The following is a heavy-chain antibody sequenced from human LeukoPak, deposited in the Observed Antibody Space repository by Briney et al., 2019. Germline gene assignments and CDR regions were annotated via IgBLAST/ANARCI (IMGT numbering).Heavy chain of an antibody. CDR3: ARGNSELDYYYGMDV. CDR1: GFTFSNFG. J-gene: IGHJ6*02. D-gene: IGHD1/OR15-1a*01. CDR2: IYSGGST. V-gene: IGHV3-53*04. Sequence: GGSLRLSCLASGFTFSNFGMSWVRQAPGKGLEWVSVIYSGGSTYYADSVKGRFTISRHNSKNTLYLQMNSLRAEDTAVYYCARGNSELDYYYGMDVWGQGTTVTVSS.